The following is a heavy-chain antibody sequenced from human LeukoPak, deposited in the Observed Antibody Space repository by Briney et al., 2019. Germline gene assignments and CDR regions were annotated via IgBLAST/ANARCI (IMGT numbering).Heavy chain of an antibody. D-gene: IGHD3-10*01. CDR1: GYTFTSYD. CDR2: MNPNSGNT. J-gene: IGHJ4*02. V-gene: IGHV1-8*01. CDR3: ARALDYYGSGSPYFDY. Sequence: EASVKVSCKASGYTFTSYDINWVRQATGQGLEWMGWMNPNSGNTGYAQKFQGRVTMTRNTSISTAYMELSSLRSEDTAVYYCARALDYYGSGSPYFDYWGQGTLVTVSS.